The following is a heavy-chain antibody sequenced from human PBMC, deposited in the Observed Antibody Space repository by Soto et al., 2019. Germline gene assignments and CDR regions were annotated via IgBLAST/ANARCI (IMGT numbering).Heavy chain of an antibody. D-gene: IGHD7-27*01. Sequence: SVKVSCKASGGTFSSYAISWVLQAPGQGLEWMGGIIPIFGTANYAQKFQGRVTITADESTSTAYMELSSLRSEDTAVYYCARVLNALGPLLDYWGQGTLFTVSS. J-gene: IGHJ4*02. V-gene: IGHV1-69*13. CDR1: GGTFSSYA. CDR2: IIPIFGTA. CDR3: ARVLNALGPLLDY.